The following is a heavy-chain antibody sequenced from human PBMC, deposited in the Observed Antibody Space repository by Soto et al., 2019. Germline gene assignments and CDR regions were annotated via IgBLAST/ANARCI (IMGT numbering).Heavy chain of an antibody. Sequence: ASVKVSCKASGGTFSSYAISWVRQAPGQGLEWMGGIIPIFGTANYAQKFQGRVTMTTDTSTSTAYMELRSLRSDDTAVYYCARSYGSGSYSLYYYGMDVWGQGTTVTVSS. V-gene: IGHV1-69*05. J-gene: IGHJ6*02. CDR2: IIPIFGTA. CDR1: GGTFSSYA. CDR3: ARSYGSGSYSLYYYGMDV. D-gene: IGHD3-10*01.